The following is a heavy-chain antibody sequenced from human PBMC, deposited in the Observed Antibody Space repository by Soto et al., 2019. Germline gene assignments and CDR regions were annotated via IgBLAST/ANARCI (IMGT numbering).Heavy chain of an antibody. J-gene: IGHJ4*02. D-gene: IGHD6-19*01. CDR2: ISYDGSNK. Sequence: GSLRLSCAASGFTFSSYGMHWVRQAPGKGLEWVAVISYDGSNKYYADSVKGRFTISRDNSKNTLYLQMNSLRAEDTAVYYCAKDQAYSSGWYVNYWGQGTLVTVSS. CDR1: GFTFSSYG. CDR3: AKDQAYSSGWYVNY. V-gene: IGHV3-30*18.